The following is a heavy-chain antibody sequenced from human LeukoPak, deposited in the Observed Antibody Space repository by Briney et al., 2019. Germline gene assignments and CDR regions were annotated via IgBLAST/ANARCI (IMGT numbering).Heavy chain of an antibody. J-gene: IGHJ4*02. Sequence: PRGSLRLSCAASGFTFSDHYIDWVRQAPGKGLEWVANIKQDGSEKYYVDSVKGRFTISRDNAKNSLYLQMNGLRAEDTAVYYCARVHGGYPFDQWGQGTLVTVSS. D-gene: IGHD2-15*01. CDR3: ARVHGGYPFDQ. V-gene: IGHV3-7*01. CDR2: IKQDGSEK. CDR1: GFTFSDHY.